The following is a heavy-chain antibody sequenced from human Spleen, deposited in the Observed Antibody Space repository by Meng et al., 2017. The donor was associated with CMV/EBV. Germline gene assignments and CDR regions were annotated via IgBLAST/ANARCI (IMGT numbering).Heavy chain of an antibody. CDR2: ISGNGGST. Sequence: VQPVGSGGDSGQSGVALRLSCTDSVFTFSSYAMRRVREARGKGMEWVSAISGNGGSTYYADSVKSRFTISRDNSKNTLYLQMNSLRAEDTDVYYCAKDPQWLDYWGQGTLVTVSS. V-gene: IGHV3-23*04. CDR1: VFTFSSYA. D-gene: IGHD6-19*01. J-gene: IGHJ4*02. CDR3: AKDPQWLDY.